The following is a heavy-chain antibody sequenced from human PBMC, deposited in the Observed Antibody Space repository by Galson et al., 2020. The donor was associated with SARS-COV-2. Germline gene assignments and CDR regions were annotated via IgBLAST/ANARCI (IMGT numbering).Heavy chain of an antibody. J-gene: IGHJ4*02. D-gene: IGHD4-17*01. CDR1: GGSISSGSYY. Sequence: SETLSLTCTVSGGSISSGSYYWSWIRQPAGKGLEWIGYIYTSGSTNYNPSLKSRLTISVDTSKNQFSLRLSSVTAADTAIYYCATYAGGYGGKSDWGQGALVTVSS. CDR3: ATYAGGYGGKSD. CDR2: IYTSGST. V-gene: IGHV4-61*09.